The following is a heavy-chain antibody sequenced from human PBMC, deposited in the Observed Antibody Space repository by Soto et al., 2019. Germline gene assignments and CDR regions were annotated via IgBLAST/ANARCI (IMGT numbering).Heavy chain of an antibody. V-gene: IGHV2-5*01. Sequence: SGPTLVNPTQTLTLTCTFSGFSLSTSGVGVGWIRQPPGKALEWLALIFWNDDKRYRPSLKRRLTITKDTSKNQVVLTMTNMDPVDTATYYCAHSKYCSSTSCYLPWFDPWGQGTLVTVSS. J-gene: IGHJ5*02. CDR1: GFSLSTSGVG. CDR3: AHSKYCSSTSCYLPWFDP. CDR2: IFWNDDK. D-gene: IGHD2-2*01.